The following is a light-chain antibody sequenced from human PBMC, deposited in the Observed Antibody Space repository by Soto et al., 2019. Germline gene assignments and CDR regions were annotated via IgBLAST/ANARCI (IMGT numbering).Light chain of an antibody. CDR3: MQALQTWT. CDR1: QSLLHSNGYNY. CDR2: LGS. V-gene: IGKV2-28*01. J-gene: IGKJ1*01. Sequence: DIVMTQSPLSLPVTPGEPASISCRSSQSLLHSNGYNYLDWYLQKPGQSPQLLIYLGSNRASGVPDRFSGSGSGTDFTLKISRVEAEDVGVYCCMQALQTWTFGQGTKV.